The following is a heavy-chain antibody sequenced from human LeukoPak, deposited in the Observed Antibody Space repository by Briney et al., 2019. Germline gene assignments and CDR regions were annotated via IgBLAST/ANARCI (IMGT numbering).Heavy chain of an antibody. Sequence: ASVKVSCKASGGTFSSYAISWVRQAPGQGLEWMGRIIPILGIANYAQKFQGRVTITADKSTSTAYMELSSLRSEDTAVYYCARVPTIFGVVIIRHYYYYGMDVWGQGTTVTVSS. CDR3: ARVPTIFGVVIIRHYYYYGMDV. CDR2: IIPILGIA. J-gene: IGHJ6*02. V-gene: IGHV1-69*04. CDR1: GGTFSSYA. D-gene: IGHD3-3*01.